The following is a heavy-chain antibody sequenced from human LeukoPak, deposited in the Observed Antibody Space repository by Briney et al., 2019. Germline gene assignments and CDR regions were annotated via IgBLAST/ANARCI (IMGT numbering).Heavy chain of an antibody. Sequence: SETLSLTCTVSGGSISSYYWSWVRQPPGKGLEWIGYIYYSGSTNYNPSLKSRVTISVDTSKNQFSLKLSSVTAADTAVYYCVRHGLRYFDWLSIDYWGQGTLVTVSS. CDR1: GGSISSYY. J-gene: IGHJ4*02. CDR2: IYYSGST. CDR3: VRHGLRYFDWLSIDY. V-gene: IGHV4-59*08. D-gene: IGHD3-9*01.